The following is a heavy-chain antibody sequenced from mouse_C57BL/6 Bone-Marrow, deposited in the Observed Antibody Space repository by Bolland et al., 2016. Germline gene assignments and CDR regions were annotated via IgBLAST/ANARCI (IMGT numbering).Heavy chain of an antibody. D-gene: IGHD1-2*01. V-gene: IGHV1-50*01. Sequence: TNYNQKFKGKATLTVDTYSSTAYMQLSSLTSEDSAVYYCARTPITTWAMDYWGQGTS. J-gene: IGHJ4*01. CDR3: ARTPITTWAMDY. CDR2: T.